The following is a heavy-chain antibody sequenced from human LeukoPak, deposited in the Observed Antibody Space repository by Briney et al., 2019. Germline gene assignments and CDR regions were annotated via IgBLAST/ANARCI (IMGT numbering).Heavy chain of an antibody. CDR1: GGSFSGYY. Sequence: SETLSLTCAVYGGSFSGYYWSWIRQSPGKGLEWIGEINHSGSTNYNPSLKSRVTISVDTSKNQFSLKLSSVTAADTAVYYCARFRGLRGFDYWGQGTLVTVSS. V-gene: IGHV4-34*01. D-gene: IGHD4-17*01. CDR2: INHSGST. CDR3: ARFRGLRGFDY. J-gene: IGHJ4*02.